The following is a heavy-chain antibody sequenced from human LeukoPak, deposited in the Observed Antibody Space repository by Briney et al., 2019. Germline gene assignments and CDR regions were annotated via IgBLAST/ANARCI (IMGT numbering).Heavy chain of an antibody. V-gene: IGHV3-30*01. Sequence: GGSLGLSCAASGFTFSSYAMHWVRQAPGKGLEWVAVISYDGSNKYYADSVKGRFTISRDNSKNTLYLQMNSLRAEDTAVYYCARIYNWNRYYFDYWGQGTLVTVSS. D-gene: IGHD1-20*01. CDR3: ARIYNWNRYYFDY. CDR2: ISYDGSNK. CDR1: GFTFSSYA. J-gene: IGHJ4*02.